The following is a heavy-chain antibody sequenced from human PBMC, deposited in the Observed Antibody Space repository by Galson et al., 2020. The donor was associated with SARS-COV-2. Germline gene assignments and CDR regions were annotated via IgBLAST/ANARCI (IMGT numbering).Heavy chain of an antibody. Sequence: TGRSLRLSCTASGFTISNYSMSWVRQAPGKGLEWVSTIRSSGGTTYYVDSVRGRFTISRDNSKNTLYLQMNSLRAEDTAVYNCAKGIAAAVSYYFDWWGQGTLVTVSS. D-gene: IGHD6-13*01. V-gene: IGHV3-23*01. J-gene: IGHJ4*02. CDR1: GFTISNYS. CDR3: AKGIAAAVSYYFDW. CDR2: IRSSGGTT.